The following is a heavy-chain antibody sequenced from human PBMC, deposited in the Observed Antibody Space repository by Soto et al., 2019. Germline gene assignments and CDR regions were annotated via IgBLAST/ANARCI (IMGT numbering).Heavy chain of an antibody. V-gene: IGHV3-7*05. D-gene: IGHD4-4*01. CDR2: IKQDGSEK. CDR1: GFSFSTYW. J-gene: IGHJ4*02. CDR3: ATTAGGFFDN. Sequence: GGSLRLSCAASGFSFSTYWMSWVRQAPGKGLEWVANIKQDGSEKYYVKSVEGRFTVSRDNAKNSLYLQTNSLRTDDTAVYYCATTAGGFFDNRAQGTPVPVSS.